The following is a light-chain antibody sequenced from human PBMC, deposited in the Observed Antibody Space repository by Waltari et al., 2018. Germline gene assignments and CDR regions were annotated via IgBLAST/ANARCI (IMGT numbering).Light chain of an antibody. CDR3: QQSYSTLLT. J-gene: IGKJ3*01. V-gene: IGKV1-39*01. CDR1: QSISSY. Sequence: DIQMNDSPSSLWATVRDRVTITSRASQSISSYLNGDQEQPGKAPNLLIYAASSLQSGVPSRFSGSGSGTDFNLTIRSLQPEYFATDYGQQSYSTLLTFGPGTKVEIK. CDR2: AAS.